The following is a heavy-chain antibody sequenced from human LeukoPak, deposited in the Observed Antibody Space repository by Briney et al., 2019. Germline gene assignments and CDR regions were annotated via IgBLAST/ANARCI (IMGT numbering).Heavy chain of an antibody. CDR3: AVAGLSYWYFDL. V-gene: IGHV3-21*01. J-gene: IGHJ2*01. D-gene: IGHD6-19*01. CDR2: ISRSSDYT. CDR1: GFTFSSYI. Sequence: GGSLRLSCAASGFTFSSYIMNWVRQAPGKGLGWVSSISRSSDYTYYADSVKGRFTISRDNAKNSLYLQMNSLRAEDTAVYYCAVAGLSYWYFDLWGRGTLVTVSS.